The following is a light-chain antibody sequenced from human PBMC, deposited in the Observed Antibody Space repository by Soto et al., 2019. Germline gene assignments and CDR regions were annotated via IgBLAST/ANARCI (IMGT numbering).Light chain of an antibody. CDR2: AVS. J-gene: IGKJ2*04. CDR3: QQYRGS. V-gene: IGKV3D-15*01. Sequence: EIVMTQSPATLPVSPGERATLSCRASQSVSSNLAWYQQKPGQAPRLLIYAVSNRATGIPDRFRGSGSGTDFSLTISRLEPEDFAVYYCQQYRGSFGQGTKLEMK. CDR1: QSVSSN.